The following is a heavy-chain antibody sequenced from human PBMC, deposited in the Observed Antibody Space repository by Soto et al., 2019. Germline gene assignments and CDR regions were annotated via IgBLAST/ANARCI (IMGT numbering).Heavy chain of an antibody. V-gene: IGHV1-8*01. CDR2: MNPNSGNK. Sequence: QVQLVQSGAEVKKPGASVKVSCKASGYTFTSYDINWVRQSTGQGLEWMGWMNPNSGNKGYAQKFQGRVTMTRNTSISTAYMELSSLRSEDTAVYYCARGYYYYYGMDVWGQGTTVTVSS. CDR3: ARGYYYYYGMDV. J-gene: IGHJ6*02. CDR1: GYTFTSYD.